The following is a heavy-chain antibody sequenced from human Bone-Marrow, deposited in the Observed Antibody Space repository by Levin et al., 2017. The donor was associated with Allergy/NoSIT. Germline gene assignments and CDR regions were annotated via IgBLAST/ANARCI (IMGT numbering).Heavy chain of an antibody. J-gene: IGHJ6*03. CDR2: IYYSGST. D-gene: IGHD3-10*01. CDR1: GGSISSGGYY. CDR3: ARADGYYGSGSYGYYYMDV. V-gene: IGHV4-31*03. Sequence: SETLSLTCTVSGGSISSGGYYWSWIRQHPGKGLEWIGYIYYSGSTYYNPSLKSRVTISVDTSKNQFSLKLSSVTAADTAVYYCARADGYYGSGSYGYYYMDVWGKGTTVTVSS.